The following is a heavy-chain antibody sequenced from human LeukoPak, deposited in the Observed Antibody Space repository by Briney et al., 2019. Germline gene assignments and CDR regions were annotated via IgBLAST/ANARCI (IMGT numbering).Heavy chain of an antibody. D-gene: IGHD6-13*01. CDR1: GFTFSNYW. Sequence: GGSLRLSCASSGFTFSNYWMNWVRQAPGKGLEWVSSISSGSTYIYYADSVKGRFTISRDNAKNSLYLQMNSLRAEDTAVYYCAREGIAAAGDFDYWGQGSLVTVSS. CDR3: AREGIAAAGDFDY. V-gene: IGHV3-21*04. CDR2: ISSGSTYI. J-gene: IGHJ4*02.